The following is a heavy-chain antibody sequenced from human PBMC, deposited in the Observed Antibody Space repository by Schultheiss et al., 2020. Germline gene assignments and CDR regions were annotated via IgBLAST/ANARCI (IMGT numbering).Heavy chain of an antibody. J-gene: IGHJ4*02. CDR1: GGSISSSSYY. CDR3: AREARGVRYFDWYLGALDY. CDR2: IYYSGST. Sequence: SETLSLTCTVSGGSISSSSYYWGWIRQPPGKGLEWIGSIYYSGSTYYNPSLKSRVTISVDTSKNQFSLKLSSVTAADTAVYYCAREARGVRYFDWYLGALDYWGQGTLVTVSS. D-gene: IGHD3-9*01. V-gene: IGHV4-39*02.